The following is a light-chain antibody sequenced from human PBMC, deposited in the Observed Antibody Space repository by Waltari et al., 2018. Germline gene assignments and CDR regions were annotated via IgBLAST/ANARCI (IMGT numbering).Light chain of an antibody. Sequence: EIVLTQSPGTASLSPGERVTLSCRASQSVGSSSLAWYQQKPGQAPRLVIYRASRRATCLPDRFSGSGSWTDFSLTISRLEPEDFAVYYCPQHCTLPGTFGQGTKVEIK. J-gene: IGKJ1*01. CDR1: QSVGSSS. CDR2: RAS. CDR3: PQHCTLPGT. V-gene: IGKV3-20*01.